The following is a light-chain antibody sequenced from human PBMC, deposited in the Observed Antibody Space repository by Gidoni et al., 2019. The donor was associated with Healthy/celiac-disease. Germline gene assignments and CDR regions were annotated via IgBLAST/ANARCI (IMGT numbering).Light chain of an antibody. V-gene: IGKV3-11*01. CDR3: QQRSNLLT. CDR2: DAS. CDR1: QSVSSY. Sequence: EIVLTQSPATLSLSPGESATLSCRASQSVSSYLAWYQQKPGQAPRLLIYDASNRATGTPPRFSGSGSGTDFTLTISSLEPEDFAVYYCQQRSNLLTFGGGTKVEIK. J-gene: IGKJ4*01.